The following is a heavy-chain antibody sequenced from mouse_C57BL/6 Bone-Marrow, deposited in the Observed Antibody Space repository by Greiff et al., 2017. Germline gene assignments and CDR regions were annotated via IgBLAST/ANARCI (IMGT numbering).Heavy chain of an antibody. CDR2: INPSDGDT. D-gene: IGHD1-1*02. CDR1: GYTFTSYW. V-gene: IGHV1-74*01. Sequence: QVQLQQPGAELVKPGASVKVSCKASGYTFTSYWMNWVKQRPGQGLEWIGKINPSDGDTNYNQKFKGKATLTVDKSSSTAYMQLSSLTSEDSAVYYCAICGSHFAYWGQGTPVTVSA. J-gene: IGHJ3*01. CDR3: AICGSHFAY.